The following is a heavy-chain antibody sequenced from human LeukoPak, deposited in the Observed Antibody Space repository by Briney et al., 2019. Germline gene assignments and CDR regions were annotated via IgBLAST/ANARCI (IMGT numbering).Heavy chain of an antibody. Sequence: ASVKVSCKASGYTFTDYYVHWVRQAPGQGLEWMGWSNPNSGRSHFAQKFQGRVTVTSDTSISTAYMEVNRLTSDDTAVYYCARVRDESGFDPWGQGTLVTVSS. CDR3: ARVRDESGFDP. J-gene: IGHJ5*02. V-gene: IGHV1-2*02. CDR2: SNPNSGRS. D-gene: IGHD3-9*01. CDR1: GYTFTDYY.